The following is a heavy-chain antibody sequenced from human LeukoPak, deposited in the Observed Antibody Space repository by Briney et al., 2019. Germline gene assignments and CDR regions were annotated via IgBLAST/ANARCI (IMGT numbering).Heavy chain of an antibody. J-gene: IGHJ3*02. CDR2: IYHSGST. CDR3: ARAPGYCSSTSCYTPYAIDI. CDR1: GGSISSGGYY. V-gene: IGHV4-30-2*01. Sequence: SETLSLTCTVSGGSISSGGYYWSWIRQPPGKGLEWIGYIYHSGSTYYNPSLKSRVTISVDRSKNQFSLKLSSVTAADTAVYYCARAPGYCSSTSCYTPYAIDIWGQGTMVTVSS. D-gene: IGHD2-2*02.